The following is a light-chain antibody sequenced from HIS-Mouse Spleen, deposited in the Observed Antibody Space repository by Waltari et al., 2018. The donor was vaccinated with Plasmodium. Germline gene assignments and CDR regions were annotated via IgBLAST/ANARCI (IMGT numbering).Light chain of an antibody. J-gene: IGLJ3*02. Sequence: YQLTQPPSASGSPGQTARITCSGDALPKKYAYWYQQKSGQAPVLVIYEDSKRPSGCPEGFSGSITETMATLTISGAQLEDEADYKCCSPDGRSNHRVFGGGTKLTVL. CDR3: CSPDGRSNHRV. CDR2: EDS. V-gene: IGLV3-10*01. CDR1: ALPKKY.